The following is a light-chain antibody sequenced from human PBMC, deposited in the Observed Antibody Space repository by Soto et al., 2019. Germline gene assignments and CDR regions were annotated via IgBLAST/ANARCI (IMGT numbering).Light chain of an antibody. V-gene: IGKV3-15*01. Sequence: EIVLTQSPATLSVSPWERVTLSCRASQSVSSHLAWYQQRLGQAPRLLIYGASTRATGIPSRCSGAGSGTEFTITSSSLQYEDFAVYHCQQNKTRVTFGPGTKVDIK. CDR1: QSVSSH. CDR2: GAS. CDR3: QQNKTRVT. J-gene: IGKJ3*01.